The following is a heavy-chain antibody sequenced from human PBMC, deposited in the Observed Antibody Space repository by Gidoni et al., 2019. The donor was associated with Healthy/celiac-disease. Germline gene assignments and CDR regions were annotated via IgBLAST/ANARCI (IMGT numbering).Heavy chain of an antibody. Sequence: EVQLVESGGGLVKPGGSLRLSCAASGFTFSSYSMNWVRQAPGKGLEWVSSISSSSSYIYYADSGKGRFTISRDNAKNSLYLQMNSLRAEDTAVYYCARDLEAVTTLGFDYWGQGTLVTVSS. D-gene: IGHD4-17*01. J-gene: IGHJ4*02. CDR3: ARDLEAVTTLGFDY. V-gene: IGHV3-21*01. CDR1: GFTFSSYS. CDR2: ISSSSSYI.